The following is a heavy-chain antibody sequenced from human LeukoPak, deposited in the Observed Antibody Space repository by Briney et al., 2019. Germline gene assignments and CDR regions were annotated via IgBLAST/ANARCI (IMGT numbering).Heavy chain of an antibody. V-gene: IGHV3-11*06. CDR3: ARAKDSSSWYWGYYYYGMDV. D-gene: IGHD6-13*01. CDR2: ISSSSSYT. J-gene: IGHJ6*02. Sequence: GGSLRLSCAASGFTFSDYYMSWIRQAPGKGLEWVSYISSSSSYTNYADSVKGRFTISRDNAKNSLYLQMNSLRAEDTAVYYCARAKDSSSWYWGYYYYGMDVWGQGTTVTVSS. CDR1: GFTFSDYY.